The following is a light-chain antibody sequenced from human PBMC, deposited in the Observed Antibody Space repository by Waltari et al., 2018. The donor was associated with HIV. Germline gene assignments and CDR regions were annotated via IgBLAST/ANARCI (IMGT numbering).Light chain of an antibody. Sequence: QSALTQPRSVSGSPGQSVTISCTGTSSDVGGYNYVSWYQQHPGKAPKLMIYDVTKRPSGVPDRFSGSKSGNTASLTISGLQAEDEADYFCCSYAGGYTLVFGGGTKPTVL. CDR1: SSDVGGYNY. V-gene: IGLV2-11*01. J-gene: IGLJ3*02. CDR3: CSYAGGYTLV. CDR2: DVT.